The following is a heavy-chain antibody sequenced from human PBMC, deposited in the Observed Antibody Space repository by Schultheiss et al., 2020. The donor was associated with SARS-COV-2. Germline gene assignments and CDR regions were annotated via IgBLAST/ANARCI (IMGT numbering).Heavy chain of an antibody. CDR1: GGSFSGYY. D-gene: IGHD3-3*01. CDR2: INHSGST. Sequence: SETLSLTCAVYGGSFSGYYWSWIRQPPGKGLEWIGEINHSGSTNYNPSLKSRVTISVDTSKNQFSLKLSSVTAADTAVYYCARGPGGGITIFGVVTAFFDYWGQGTLVTVSS. V-gene: IGHV4-34*01. J-gene: IGHJ4*02. CDR3: ARGPGGGITIFGVVTAFFDY.